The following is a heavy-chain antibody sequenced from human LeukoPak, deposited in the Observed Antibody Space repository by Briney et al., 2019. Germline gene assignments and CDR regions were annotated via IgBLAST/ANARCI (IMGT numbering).Heavy chain of an antibody. J-gene: IGHJ2*01. CDR3: ARGHGENTDWNCEL. CDR2: IIPFLGVV. V-gene: IGHV1-69*04. D-gene: IGHD4-17*01. Sequence: SVKVSCKASGGTLSRYAIDWVRQAPGQGLEWMGRIIPFLGVVNYAQKFQGRVTITADKSTSTVHMAPTGLRSEDTAVYYCARGHGENTDWNCELWGRGALGTVSS. CDR1: GGTLSRYA.